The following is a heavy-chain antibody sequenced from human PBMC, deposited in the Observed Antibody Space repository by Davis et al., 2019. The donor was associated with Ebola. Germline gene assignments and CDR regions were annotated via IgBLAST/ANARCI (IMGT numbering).Heavy chain of an antibody. J-gene: IGHJ6*02. CDR1: GGTFSSYA. D-gene: IGHD4-11*01. CDR2: IIPIFGTA. Sequence: AASVKVSCKASGGTFSSYAISWVRQAPGQGLEWMGGIIPIFGTANYAQKFQGRVTITADESTSTAYMELSSLRSEDTAVYYCAKDAGYSTGGWYYYYGMDVWGQGTTVTVSS. CDR3: AKDAGYSTGGWYYYYGMDV. V-gene: IGHV1-69*13.